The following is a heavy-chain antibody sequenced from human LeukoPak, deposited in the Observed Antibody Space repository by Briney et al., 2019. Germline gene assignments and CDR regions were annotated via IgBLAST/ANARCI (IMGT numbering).Heavy chain of an antibody. CDR1: GFTFSSYA. V-gene: IGHV3-23*01. CDR3: AKKGYDSSGYYDY. Sequence: AGGSLRLSCAAPGFTFSSYAMSWVRQAPGKGLEWVSAISGSGGSTYYADSVKGRFTISRDNSKNTLYLQMNSLRAEDTAVYYCAKKGYDSSGYYDYWGQGTLVTVSS. D-gene: IGHD3-22*01. CDR2: ISGSGGST. J-gene: IGHJ4*02.